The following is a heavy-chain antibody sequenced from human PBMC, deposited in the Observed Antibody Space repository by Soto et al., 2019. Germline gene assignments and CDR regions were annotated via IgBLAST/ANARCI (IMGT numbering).Heavy chain of an antibody. CDR2: INHSGST. CDR1: GGSLSGYY. V-gene: IGHV4-34*01. J-gene: IGHJ4*02. Sequence: SETLSLTCAVYGGSLSGYYWSWIRQPPGKGLEWIGEINHSGSTNYNPSLKSRVTISVDTSKNQFSLKLSSVTAADTAVYYCARAVPTGYYDSSGYDYWGQGTLVTVSS. CDR3: ARAVPTGYYDSSGYDY. D-gene: IGHD3-22*01.